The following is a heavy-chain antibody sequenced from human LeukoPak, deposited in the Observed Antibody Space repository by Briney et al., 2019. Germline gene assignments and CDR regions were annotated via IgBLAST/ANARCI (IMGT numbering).Heavy chain of an antibody. Sequence: PSETLSLTCTVSGASIFTYHWSWIRQSPGKGLEWIGYIYYSGGTNYNPSLKSRVTISLDTSRSQFSLRLSSVTAADTAVYYCVRANRREVFDNYYDFWGQGALVTVSS. J-gene: IGHJ4*02. CDR2: IYYSGGT. D-gene: IGHD3-10*01. V-gene: IGHV4-59*01. CDR1: GASIFTYH. CDR3: VRANRREVFDNYYDF.